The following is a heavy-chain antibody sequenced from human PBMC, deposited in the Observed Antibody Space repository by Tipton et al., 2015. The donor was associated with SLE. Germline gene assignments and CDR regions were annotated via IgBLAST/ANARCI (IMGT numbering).Heavy chain of an antibody. CDR2: IKEDGSER. J-gene: IGHJ5*02. V-gene: IGHV3-7*03. CDR3: ARVGITGLNAYSWFDP. CDR1: GFKFGGFW. Sequence: SLRLSCAASGFKFGGFWMSWVRQGPVKGLQWVANIKEDGSERKYEDSVKGRFTIYRDNAKNLVYLQMTSLTVEDTAVYYCARVGITGLNAYSWFDPWGQGTLVTVSS. D-gene: IGHD1-20*01.